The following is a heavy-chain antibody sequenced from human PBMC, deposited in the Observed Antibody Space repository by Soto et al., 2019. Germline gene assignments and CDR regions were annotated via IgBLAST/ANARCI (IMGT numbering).Heavy chain of an antibody. J-gene: IGHJ4*02. V-gene: IGHV3-23*01. CDR2: INKSGGST. Sequence: GGSLRLSCAASGFTFISFAMSWVRQAPGKGLEWVSTINKSGGSTYYADSVKGRLTISRDNSKNMLFLQINGLRAEDTAVYYCAKDPPTTGTTFDYWGRGTLVTVSS. CDR1: GFTFISFA. D-gene: IGHD1-1*01. CDR3: AKDPPTTGTTFDY.